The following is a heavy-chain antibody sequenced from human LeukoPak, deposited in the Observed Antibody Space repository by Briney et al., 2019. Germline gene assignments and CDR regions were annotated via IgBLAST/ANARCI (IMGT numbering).Heavy chain of an antibody. J-gene: IGHJ6*02. CDR3: VRVVPDDFWSGSYYYYGMDV. CDR1: GGTFSSYA. Sequence: SVKVSCKASGGTFSSYAISWVRQAPGQGLEWMGGIIPIFGTANYAQKFQGRVTITADESTSTAYMELSSLRSEDTAVYYCVRVVPDDFWSGSYYYYGMDVWGQGTTVTVSS. D-gene: IGHD3-3*01. V-gene: IGHV1-69*13. CDR2: IIPIFGTA.